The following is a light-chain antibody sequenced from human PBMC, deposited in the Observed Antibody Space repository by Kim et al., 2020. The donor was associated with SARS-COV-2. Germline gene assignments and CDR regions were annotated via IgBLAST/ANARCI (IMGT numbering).Light chain of an antibody. J-gene: IGKJ4*01. CDR2: GAS. Sequence: EIVMTQSPATLSVSPGEGATLTCRASQIVDSNLAWYQVKLGQPPRLVIYGASRRATGVPARFSGSGSGTEFTLTISSLQSEDFAVYYCQQYKMWPPFTFGGGNKVDI. CDR3: QQYKMWPPFT. CDR1: QIVDSN. V-gene: IGKV3-15*01.